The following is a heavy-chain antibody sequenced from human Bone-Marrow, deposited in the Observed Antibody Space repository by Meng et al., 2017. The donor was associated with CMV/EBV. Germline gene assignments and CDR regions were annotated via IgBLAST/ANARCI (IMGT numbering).Heavy chain of an antibody. J-gene: IGHJ4*02. D-gene: IGHD5-12*01. CDR2: IIPIFGTA. CDR1: GGTFSSYA. Sequence: VKVSCKASGGTFSSYAISWVRQAPGQGLEWMGGIIPIFGTANYAQKFQGRVTITTDESTSTAYMELSSLRSEDTAVYYCAIGLRLRFWYDYWAQGTLVTVSS. V-gene: IGHV1-69*05. CDR3: AIGLRLRFWYDY.